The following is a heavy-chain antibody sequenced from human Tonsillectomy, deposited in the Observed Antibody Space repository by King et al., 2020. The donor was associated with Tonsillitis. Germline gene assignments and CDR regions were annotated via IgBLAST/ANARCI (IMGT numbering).Heavy chain of an antibody. CDR3: ARGGIVGSGYGDYLSAFDI. Sequence: VQLVESGGGLVQPGGSLRLSCASSGFTFSSYDMHWVRQATGKGLEWVSAIGAAGDTYYPGSVKGRFTISRENAKNCFYLQMNSLRAGDTAVYYCARGGIVGSGYGDYLSAFDIWGQGTMVTVSS. CDR1: GFTFSSYD. V-gene: IGHV3-13*04. CDR2: IGAAGDT. D-gene: IGHD4-17*01. J-gene: IGHJ3*02.